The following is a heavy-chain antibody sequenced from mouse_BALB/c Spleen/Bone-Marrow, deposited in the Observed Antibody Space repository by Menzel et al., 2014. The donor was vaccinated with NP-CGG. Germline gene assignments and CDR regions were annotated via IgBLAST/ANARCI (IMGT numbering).Heavy chain of an antibody. CDR3: ARDINDNYNWYFDV. Sequence: DVQLVESGGGLVQPGGSLRLSCATSGFTFTDYYMSWVRQPPGKALEWLGFIRNKANGYTTEYSAPVKGRFTISRDNSQSILCLQMNTLRAEDSATYFCARDINDNYNWYFDVWGAGTTVTVSS. V-gene: IGHV7-3*02. CDR2: IRNKANGYTT. CDR1: GFTFTDYY. D-gene: IGHD2-1*01. J-gene: IGHJ1*01.